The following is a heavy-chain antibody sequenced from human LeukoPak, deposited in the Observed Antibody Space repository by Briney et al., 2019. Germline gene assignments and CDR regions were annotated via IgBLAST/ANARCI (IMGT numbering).Heavy chain of an antibody. CDR3: AKCPSGVLRYFAPIDY. CDR2: ISYDGSNK. V-gene: IGHV3-30-3*02. D-gene: IGHD3-9*01. J-gene: IGHJ4*02. CDR1: GFSFSGHP. Sequence: GGSLRLSCAASGFSFSGHPMHWVRQAPGKGLEWVAVISYDGSNKYCADSVKGRFTISRDNSKNTLYLQMNSLRAEDTAVYYCAKCPSGVLRYFAPIDYWGQGTLVTVSS.